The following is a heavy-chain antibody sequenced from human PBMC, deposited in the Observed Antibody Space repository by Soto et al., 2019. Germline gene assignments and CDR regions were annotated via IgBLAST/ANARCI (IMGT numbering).Heavy chain of an antibody. V-gene: IGHV4-59*08. J-gene: IGHJ4*02. CDR3: ARHSSSWPIFDY. D-gene: IGHD6-13*01. CDR2: IYYSGSS. Sequence: PSETLSLTCTVSGGSIGNSYWSWIRRSPGKGLEWIGYIYYSGSSNYNPSLKSRVSISVDTSKNQFSLKLSSVTAADTAVYYCARHSSSWPIFDYWGQGIPVTVSS. CDR1: GGSIGNSY.